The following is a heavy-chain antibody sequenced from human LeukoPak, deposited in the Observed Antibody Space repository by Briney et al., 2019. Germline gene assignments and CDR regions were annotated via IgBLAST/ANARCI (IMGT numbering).Heavy chain of an antibody. Sequence: GGSLRLSCAASGFTFSSYWRHWVRQAPGKGLVWVSRINTDGSSTSYADSVKGRFTISRDNAKNTLYLQMNSLRAEDTALYYCARINFRGSGTYYFDYWGQGTLVTDSS. J-gene: IGHJ4*02. CDR2: INTDGSST. CDR3: ARINFRGSGTYYFDY. V-gene: IGHV3-74*01. CDR1: GFTFSSYW. D-gene: IGHD3-10*01.